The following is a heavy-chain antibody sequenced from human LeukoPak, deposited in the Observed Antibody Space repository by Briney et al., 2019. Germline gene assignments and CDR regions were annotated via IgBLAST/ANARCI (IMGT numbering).Heavy chain of an antibody. J-gene: IGHJ5*02. D-gene: IGHD6-19*01. V-gene: IGHV1-2*02. CDR1: GYSFTGNY. Sequence: ASVTVSCKASGYSFTGNYMHWVRQAPGQGFEWMGWINPNTGGTNYAQKFKGRVLMTRDTSINTAYMELSRLKSDDTAIYYCAIGYSSSNWFDPWGQGTLVTVSS. CDR3: AIGYSSSNWFDP. CDR2: INPNTGGT.